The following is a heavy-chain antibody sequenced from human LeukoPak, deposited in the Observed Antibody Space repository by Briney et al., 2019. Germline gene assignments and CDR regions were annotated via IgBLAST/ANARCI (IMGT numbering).Heavy chain of an antibody. Sequence: ASVKVSCKVSGYSLNELSLHWVRQAPGKGLEWMGGFDPEDGETAYAQKFQDRVTVTDDTSTDTAYMELDSLRSDDTAVYYCATAGWGNYLAFFHHWGQGTLVTVSS. CDR2: FDPEDGET. J-gene: IGHJ1*01. CDR1: GYSLNELS. D-gene: IGHD1-7*01. CDR3: ATAGWGNYLAFFHH. V-gene: IGHV1-24*01.